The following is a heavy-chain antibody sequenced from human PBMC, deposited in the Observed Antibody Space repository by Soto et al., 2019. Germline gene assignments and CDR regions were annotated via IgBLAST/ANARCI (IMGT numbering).Heavy chain of an antibody. CDR2: IYPGDSDT. J-gene: IGHJ4*02. Sequence: GESLKISCNGSGYSFTSYWIGWVRQMPGKGLEWMGIIYPGDSDTRYSPSFQGQVTISADKSISTAYLQWSSLKASDTAMYYCARQREQLAKELDYWGQGTLVTVSS. CDR3: ARQREQLAKELDY. D-gene: IGHD6-6*01. V-gene: IGHV5-51*01. CDR1: GYSFTSYW.